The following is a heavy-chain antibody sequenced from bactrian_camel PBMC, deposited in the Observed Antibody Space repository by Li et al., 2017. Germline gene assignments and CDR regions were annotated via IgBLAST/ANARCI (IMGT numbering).Heavy chain of an antibody. CDR3: AAPNPKDWRQCDPRIPQYAYEY. J-gene: IGHJ4*01. Sequence: HVQLVESGGGLVQPGGSLRLSCAASVYIRGIACMGWFRQAPGKAREGVAVIDSDGSTTYAASVKGRFTVSQDNAKSTVHLQMNSLKPEDTAIYYCAAPNPKDWRQCDPRIPQYAYEYWGQGTQVTVS. CDR2: IDSDGST. D-gene: IGHD1*01. CDR1: VYIRGIAC. V-gene: IGHV3S53*01.